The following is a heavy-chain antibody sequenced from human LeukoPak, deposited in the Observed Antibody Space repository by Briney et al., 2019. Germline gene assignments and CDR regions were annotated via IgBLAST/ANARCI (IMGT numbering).Heavy chain of an antibody. CDR2: ISSGGGNT. Sequence: GGSLRLSCAASGFTFSTYAMSWIRQAPGKGLEWVSAISSGGGNTDYADSVKGRFTISRDNSKNTVFLQMNSLRAEDTGVYYCANRISGSSSWGQGTLDTVSS. CDR1: GFTFSTYA. J-gene: IGHJ5*02. V-gene: IGHV3-23*01. D-gene: IGHD3-10*01. CDR3: ANRISGSSS.